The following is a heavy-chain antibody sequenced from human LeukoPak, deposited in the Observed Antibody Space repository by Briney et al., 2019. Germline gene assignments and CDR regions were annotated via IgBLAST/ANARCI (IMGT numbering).Heavy chain of an antibody. CDR3: ASLYSSAWAAFDF. CDR1: GGSISSSF. CDR2: IYSSGSGTT. D-gene: IGHD6-19*01. V-gene: IGHV4-59*01. Sequence: SETLSLTCTVPGGSISSSFWSWVRQPPGKGLEWIGYIYSSGSGTTSYNPSLKGRVILSVETSKHQYSLNLSSVTAADTAVYYCASLYSSAWAAFDFWGQGALVTVSS. J-gene: IGHJ4*02.